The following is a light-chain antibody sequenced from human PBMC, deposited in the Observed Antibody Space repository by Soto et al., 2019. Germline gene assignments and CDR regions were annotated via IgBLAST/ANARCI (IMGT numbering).Light chain of an antibody. CDR2: SAS. CDR3: QQSFSTTLT. J-gene: IGKJ1*01. V-gene: IGKV1-39*01. CDR1: QTISTY. Sequence: DIQMTQFPSSLSASVGDRVTITCRASQTISTYLNWYQQQSGKAPKLLIHSASTLQSGVPSRFNGSGSGTDFTLTITNLQPEDFATYHCQQSFSTTLTFCQGTKVEIK.